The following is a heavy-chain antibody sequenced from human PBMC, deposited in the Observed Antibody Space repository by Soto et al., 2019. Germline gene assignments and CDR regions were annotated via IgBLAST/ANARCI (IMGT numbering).Heavy chain of an antibody. V-gene: IGHV3-23*01. D-gene: IGHD3-10*01. J-gene: IGHJ4*02. CDR2: VSGSAGNT. CDR3: ACLAWFGDPVPPFDC. Sequence: EVQLLESGGGLVQPGGSLRLSCVASGFTFSTYAMSWVRQPPGKGLEWVSGVSGSAGNTNHADSVKGRFTVSRDNSKNTGYLQMNSLRDEDTAVYYCACLAWFGDPVPPFDCWGQGTVVTVSS. CDR1: GFTFSTYA.